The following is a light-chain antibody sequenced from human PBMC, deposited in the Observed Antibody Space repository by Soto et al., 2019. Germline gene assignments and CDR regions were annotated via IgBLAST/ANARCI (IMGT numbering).Light chain of an antibody. J-gene: IGKJ1*01. CDR1: QSVGTS. V-gene: IGKV3-11*01. CDR3: QQSSNWPPWT. Sequence: EIVLTQSPATLSLSPGERATFSCKASQSVGTSLAWFQQKPGQAPRLLIYDASVRATGIPARFSGSGSATDFTLTISRLQPEDIAMYYCQQSSNWPPWTFGRGTRVEI. CDR2: DAS.